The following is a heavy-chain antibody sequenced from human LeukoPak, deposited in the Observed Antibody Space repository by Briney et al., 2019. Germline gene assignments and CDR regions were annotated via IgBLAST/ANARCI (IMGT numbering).Heavy chain of an antibody. Sequence: PSETLSLTCTVSGGSISNYWSWIRQPAGKGLEWIGRINTSGNSNYNPSLRSRVTMSVDTSKNQFSLNLSSVTAADTAVYYCAREGGGPRWLDPWGRGTLVTVSS. V-gene: IGHV4-4*07. D-gene: IGHD6-25*01. CDR2: INTSGNS. CDR1: GGSISNY. CDR3: AREGGGPRWLDP. J-gene: IGHJ5*02.